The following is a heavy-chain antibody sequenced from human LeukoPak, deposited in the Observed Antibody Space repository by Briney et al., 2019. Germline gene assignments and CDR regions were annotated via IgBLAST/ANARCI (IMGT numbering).Heavy chain of an antibody. J-gene: IGHJ4*02. CDR2: ISWNSGSR. V-gene: IGHV3-9*01. D-gene: IGHD4-23*01. CDR3: AKATEKFYDGRNDY. Sequence: PGGSLRLSCAASGFTFDDYAMHWVRQAPGKGLGWVSGISWNSGSRGYADSVKGRFTISRDNAKNSLYLQMNSLRPEDTALYYCAKATEKFYDGRNDYWGQGTLVTVSS. CDR1: GFTFDDYA.